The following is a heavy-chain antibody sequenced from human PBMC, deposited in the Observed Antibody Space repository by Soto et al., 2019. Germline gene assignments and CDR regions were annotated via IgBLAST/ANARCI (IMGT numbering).Heavy chain of an antibody. CDR3: ARWVLWFETAGYFDY. J-gene: IGHJ4*02. CDR1: GGSFSGYY. V-gene: IGHV4-34*01. Sequence: SETLSLTCAVYGGSFSGYYWSWIRQPPGKGLEWIGEINHSGSTNYNPSLKSRVTISVDTSKNQFSLKLSSVTAADTAVYYCARWVLWFETAGYFDYWGQGTLVTVSS. CDR2: INHSGST. D-gene: IGHD3-10*01.